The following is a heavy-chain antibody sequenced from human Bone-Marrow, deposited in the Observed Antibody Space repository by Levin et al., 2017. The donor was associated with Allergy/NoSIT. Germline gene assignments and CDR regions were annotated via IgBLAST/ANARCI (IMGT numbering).Heavy chain of an antibody. D-gene: IGHD6-13*01. Sequence: ASVKVSCKASGYTFTGYYMHWVRQAPGQGLEWMGRINPNSGGTNYAQKFQGRVTMTRDTSISTAYMELSRLRSDDTAVYYCAAPGGRPIAAAGMGAFDIWGQGTMVTVSS. V-gene: IGHV1-2*06. CDR2: INPNSGGT. J-gene: IGHJ3*02. CDR1: GYTFTGYY. CDR3: AAPGGRPIAAAGMGAFDI.